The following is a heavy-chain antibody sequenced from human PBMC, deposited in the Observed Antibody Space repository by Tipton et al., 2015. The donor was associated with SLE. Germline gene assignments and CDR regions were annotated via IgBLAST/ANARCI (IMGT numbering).Heavy chain of an antibody. Sequence: TLSLTCAVSGGSISSGGYSWSWIRQPPGKGLEWIGYIYHSGSTYYNPSLKSRVTISVDRSKNQFSLKLSSVTAADTAVYYCARGVVVVDAFDIWGQGTMVTVSS. D-gene: IGHD3-22*01. CDR3: ARGVVVVDAFDI. CDR1: GGSISSGGYS. V-gene: IGHV4-30-2*01. J-gene: IGHJ3*02. CDR2: IYHSGST.